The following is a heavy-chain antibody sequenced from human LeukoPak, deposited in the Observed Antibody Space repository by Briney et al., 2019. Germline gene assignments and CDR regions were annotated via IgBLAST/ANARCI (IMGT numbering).Heavy chain of an antibody. V-gene: IGHV1-24*01. CDR1: GYTLTELS. CDR3: ATRDCSSTSCYLYGYYYYGMDV. D-gene: IGHD2-2*01. CDR2: FDPEDGET. J-gene: IGHJ6*02. Sequence: ASVEVSCKVSGYTLTELSMHWVRQAPGKGLEWMGGFDPEDGETIYAQKFQGRVTMTEDTSTDTAYMELSSLRSEDTAVYYCATRDCSSTSCYLYGYYYYGMDVWGQGTTVTVSS.